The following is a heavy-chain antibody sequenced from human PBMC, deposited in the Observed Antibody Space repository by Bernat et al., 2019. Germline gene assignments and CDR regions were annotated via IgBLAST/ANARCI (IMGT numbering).Heavy chain of an antibody. J-gene: IGHJ4*02. CDR3: MGYGGNSV. CDR2: IGPTGGT. Sequence: EMQVVESGGGLVQPGGSLRLSCSASGFTFSGSSMHWVRQAPGGGLEYVSAIGPTGGTYYADSVKGRFTISRDNSKNTVYLQMNSVRVEDTAVYYCMGYGGNSVWGQGTLVTVSS. V-gene: IGHV3-64D*06. CDR1: GFTFSGSS. D-gene: IGHD4-23*01.